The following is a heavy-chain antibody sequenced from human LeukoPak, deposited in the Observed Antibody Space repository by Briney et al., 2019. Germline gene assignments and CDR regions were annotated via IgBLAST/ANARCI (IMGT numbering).Heavy chain of an antibody. Sequence: GGSLRLSCAASGFTFSSYKTNWVREALGEGLEWVSYISSSGSTIYYADSVKGRFTISRDNAKNSLYLQMNSLRAEDTAVYYCAELGITMIGGVWGKGTTVTIS. V-gene: IGHV3-48*03. CDR1: GFTFSSYK. CDR3: AELGITMIGGV. D-gene: IGHD3-10*02. J-gene: IGHJ6*03. CDR2: ISSSGSTI.